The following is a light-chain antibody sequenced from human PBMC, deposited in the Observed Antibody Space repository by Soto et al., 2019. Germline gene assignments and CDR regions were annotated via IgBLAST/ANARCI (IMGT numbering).Light chain of an antibody. Sequence: IVLTQSPAILSLSPGESASLSCRASQSVSDYLAWYQQKPGQAPRLFIYDVSKRATGIPARFSGSGSGTDFTLTISSLEPEDFAVYFCQQRSIFGGGTKVEIK. V-gene: IGKV3-11*01. CDR2: DVS. CDR3: QQRSI. CDR1: QSVSDY. J-gene: IGKJ4*01.